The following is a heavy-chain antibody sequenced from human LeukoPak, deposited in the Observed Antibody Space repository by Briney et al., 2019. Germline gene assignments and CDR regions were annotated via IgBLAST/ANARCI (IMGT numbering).Heavy chain of an antibody. CDR1: GYTFTGYY. V-gene: IGHV1-2*02. D-gene: IGHD3-22*01. J-gene: IGHJ5*02. CDR2: INPNSGGT. CDR3: ARLSNYDISDYPSNSFDP. Sequence: ASVKVSCKASGYTFTGYYMHWVRQAPGQGLEWMGWINPNSGGTNYAQKFQGRVTMTRDTSISTAYMELSRLRSDDTAVYYCARLSNYDISDYPSNSFDPWGQGTLVTVSS.